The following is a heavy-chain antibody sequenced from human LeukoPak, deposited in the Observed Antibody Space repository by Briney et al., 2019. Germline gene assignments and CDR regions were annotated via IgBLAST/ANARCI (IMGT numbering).Heavy chain of an antibody. V-gene: IGHV5-51*01. CDR1: GDIFSTNW. D-gene: IGHD6-19*01. CDR3: ARKYSSGWPN. CDR2: IWPPDSDA. J-gene: IGHJ4*02. Sequence: GESLNISCKDSGDIFSTNWIAWVRQMPGKGLEWMGVIWPPDSDAIYSPSFQGRVTISVDKSINTAYLQWSSLKASDTAMYYCARKYSSGWPNWGQGTLVTVSS.